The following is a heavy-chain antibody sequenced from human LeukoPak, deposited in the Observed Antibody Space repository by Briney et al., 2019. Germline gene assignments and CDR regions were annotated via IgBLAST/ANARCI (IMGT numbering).Heavy chain of an antibody. V-gene: IGHV4-59*02. D-gene: IGHD1-26*01. CDR2: IYYSGNP. CDR3: ARVRLSGTYLDAFDI. CDR1: GGSVSSYY. J-gene: IGHJ3*02. Sequence: SETLSLTCIDSGGSVSSYYWSWMRQPPGKGREWGGYIYYSGNPNYNPSLKSRVTISVDTSKHQFSLKLNSITTADTAVYYCARVRLSGTYLDAFDIWGQGTMVTVSS.